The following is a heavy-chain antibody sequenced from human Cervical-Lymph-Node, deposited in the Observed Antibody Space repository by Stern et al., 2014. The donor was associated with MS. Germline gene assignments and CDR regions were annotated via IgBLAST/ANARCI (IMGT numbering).Heavy chain of an antibody. CDR3: ARVPCFSSSWVPLDVDHFGMDV. CDR2: MNPNRDNT. D-gene: IGHD6-13*01. Sequence: VQLVESGAEVKKPGASVKVSCKASGYTFTNFNINWVRQATGQGLEWMGWMNPNRDNTGYAQKFHDRVTMTKHTSLNTAYMELRDLRSEDTAVYYCARVPCFSSSWVPLDVDHFGMDVWGQGTTVTVSS. J-gene: IGHJ6*02. V-gene: IGHV1-8*01. CDR1: GYTFTNFN.